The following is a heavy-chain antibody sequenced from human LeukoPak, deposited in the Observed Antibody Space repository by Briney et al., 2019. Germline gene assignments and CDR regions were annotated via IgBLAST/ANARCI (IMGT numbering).Heavy chain of an antibody. CDR3: ARSQTRWLQSTY. D-gene: IGHD5-24*01. J-gene: IGHJ4*02. CDR2: ISSSSSYI. V-gene: IGHV3-21*01. CDR1: GFNLSSFS. Sequence: PGGSLRLFCAASGFNLSSFSMNWVRQAPGKGLELVSSISSSSSYIYYADSVKGRFTISRDNAKNSLYLQMNSLRAEDTAVYYCARSQTRWLQSTYWGQGTLVTVSS.